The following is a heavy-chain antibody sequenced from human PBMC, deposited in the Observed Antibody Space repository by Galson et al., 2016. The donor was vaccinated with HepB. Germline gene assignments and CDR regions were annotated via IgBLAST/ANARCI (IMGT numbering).Heavy chain of an antibody. CDR3: AKDTQMEYCYSGSCYYYYGMDV. CDR2: ISWDGGGT. V-gene: IGHV3-43*01. J-gene: IGHJ6*02. CDR1: GFTFDDYT. Sequence: SLRLSCAASGFTFDDYTMHWVRQAPGKGLEWVSLISWDGGGTYYADSVKGRFTISRGNSKNCLYLQMNSLKIEDTAFYYCAKDTQMEYCYSGSCYYYYGMDVWGQGTTVTVS. D-gene: IGHD2/OR15-2a*01.